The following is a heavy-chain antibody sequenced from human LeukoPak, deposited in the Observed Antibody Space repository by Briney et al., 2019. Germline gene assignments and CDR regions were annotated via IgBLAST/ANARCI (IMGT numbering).Heavy chain of an antibody. CDR1: GGSISSYY. V-gene: IGHV4-59*01. CDR2: IYYSGST. D-gene: IGHD5-24*01. J-gene: IGHJ4*02. CDR3: ARVDGYGNLT. Sequence: SETLSLTCTVSGGSISSYYWSWIRQPPGKGLEWIGYIYYSGSTNYNPSLKSRVTISVDTSKNQFSLKLSSVTAADTAVYYCARVDGYGNLTWGQGTLVTVSS.